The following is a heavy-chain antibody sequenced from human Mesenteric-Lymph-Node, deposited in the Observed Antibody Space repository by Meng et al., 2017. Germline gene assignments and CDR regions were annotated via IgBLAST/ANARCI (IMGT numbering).Heavy chain of an antibody. CDR2: INHSGST. J-gene: IGHJ4*01. Sequence: SETLSLTCAVYGGSFSGYYWSWIRQPPGKGLEWIGEINHSGSTKYSTSLQSRVTMSVDQSKNQFSLKLSSVTAADTEVYYCAISPPGIWHGRALPDYWGHGTLVTVSS. V-gene: IGHV4-34*01. D-gene: IGHD6-13*01. CDR3: AISPPGIWHGRALPDY. CDR1: GGSFSGYY.